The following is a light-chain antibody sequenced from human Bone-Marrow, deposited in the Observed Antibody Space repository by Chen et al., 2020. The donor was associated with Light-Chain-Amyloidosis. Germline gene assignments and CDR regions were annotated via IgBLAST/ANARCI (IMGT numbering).Light chain of an antibody. Sequence: AIRLTHSPSSLSASTGDRVTITCRASQCISSYLAWYQQKTGKAPKLLIYAASTLQSGVPSRFSGSGSGTDFTLTISCLQSEDFATYYCQQYYSYPRTFGQGTKVEIK. CDR3: QQYYSYPRT. V-gene: IGKV1-8*01. J-gene: IGKJ1*01. CDR2: AAS. CDR1: QCISSY.